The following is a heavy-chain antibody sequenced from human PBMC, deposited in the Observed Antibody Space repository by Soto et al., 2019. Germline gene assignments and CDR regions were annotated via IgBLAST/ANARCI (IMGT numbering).Heavy chain of an antibody. CDR1: GFTFSNYG. V-gene: IGHV3-30*18. CDR2: TSEDGSNK. Sequence: QVQLVESGGGVVQPGRSLRLSCAASGFTFSNYGMHWVRQAPGKGLEWVAATSEDGSNKHYADSVKGRFTISRDNSMNALYLQMNSLRAEDTAVYYCANGGSGQWLFGDYCGQGTPVTVSS. J-gene: IGHJ4*02. CDR3: ANGGSGQWLFGDY. D-gene: IGHD6-19*01.